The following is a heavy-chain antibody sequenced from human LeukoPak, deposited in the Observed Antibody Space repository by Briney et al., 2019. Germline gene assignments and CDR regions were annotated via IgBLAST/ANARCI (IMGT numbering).Heavy chain of an antibody. CDR2: IASDGSST. CDR3: ARGRPHGNDY. V-gene: IGHV3-74*01. J-gene: IGHJ4*02. D-gene: IGHD4-23*01. CDR1: GFTFSSYW. Sequence: GGSLRLSCVASGFTFSSYWMNWVRQAPGKGLVWVSRIASDGSSTTYADSVKGRFSISRDNAKNTLYLQMNSLRVEDTAVYYCARGRPHGNDYWGQGTLVTVSS.